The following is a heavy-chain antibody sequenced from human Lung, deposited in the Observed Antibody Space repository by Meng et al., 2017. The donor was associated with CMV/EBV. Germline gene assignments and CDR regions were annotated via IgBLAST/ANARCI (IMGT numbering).Heavy chain of an antibody. CDR1: GIGFSNYD. Sequence: GGSLRLXCAVSGIGFSNYDMHWVRQAPGKGQEWVAILRYDGSNKYNTDSVKGRFTISRDNSKNTLSLQMNSLGAEDTAVYYCAKNGQGTSGWFYFDLWGQGTLVTVSS. CDR3: AKNGQGTSGWFYFDL. D-gene: IGHD6-19*01. CDR2: LRYDGSNK. J-gene: IGHJ4*02. V-gene: IGHV3-30*02.